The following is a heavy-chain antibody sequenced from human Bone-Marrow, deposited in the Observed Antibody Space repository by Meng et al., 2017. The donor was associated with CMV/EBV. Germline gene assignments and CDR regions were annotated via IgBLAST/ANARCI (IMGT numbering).Heavy chain of an antibody. CDR1: GGSISSSSYY. CDR2: IYYSGST. J-gene: IGHJ6*02. Sequence: SETLSLTCTVSGGSISSSSYYWGWIRQPPGKGLEWIGSIYYSGSTYYNPSLKSRVTISLDTSKNQFSLKLSSVTAADTAVYYCARQGEWLLFPNYYYGMDVWGQGTTVTVSS. CDR3: ARQGEWLLFPNYYYGMDV. V-gene: IGHV4-39*01. D-gene: IGHD3-3*01.